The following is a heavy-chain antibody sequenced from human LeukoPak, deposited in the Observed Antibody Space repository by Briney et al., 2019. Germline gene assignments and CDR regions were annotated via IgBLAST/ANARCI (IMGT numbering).Heavy chain of an antibody. CDR2: IYYSGST. V-gene: IGHV4-39*07. D-gene: IGHD2-15*01. J-gene: IGHJ4*02. CDR3: AGGAADSDYFDY. CDR1: GGSISSSSYY. Sequence: SETLSLTCTVSGGSISSSSYYWGWIRQPPGKGLEWIGSIYYSGSTYYNPSLKSRVTISVDTSKNQFSLKLSPVTAADTAVYYCAGGAADSDYFDYWGQGTLVTVSS.